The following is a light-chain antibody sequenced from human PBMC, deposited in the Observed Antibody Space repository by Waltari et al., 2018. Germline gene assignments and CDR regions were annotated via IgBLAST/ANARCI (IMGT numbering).Light chain of an antibody. V-gene: IGLV3-21*02. J-gene: IGLJ2*01. CDR2: YDV. CDR3: QVWGSEAEPVV. CDR1: NIGDKA. Sequence: SYVLTQPPSVSVAPGQTATFTCGGQNIGDKAVHWYRHKPGQAPVLVDYYDVYRPSGMPERISGSKSGNTATLAISRVEAGDEADYFCQVWGSEAEPVVFGGGTKLTVL.